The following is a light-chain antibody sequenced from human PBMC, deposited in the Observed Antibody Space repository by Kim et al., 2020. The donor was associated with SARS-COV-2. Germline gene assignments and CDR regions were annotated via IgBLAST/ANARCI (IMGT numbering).Light chain of an antibody. Sequence: SVSPGQTGSNNCSGDKLGDKYACWYQQKPGQSPVLVIYQDSQRPTGIPERFSGSNSGNTATLTISGTQAMDEADYYCQAWDSSTWVFGGGTQLTVL. CDR2: QDS. CDR3: QAWDSSTWV. CDR1: KLGDKY. J-gene: IGLJ3*02. V-gene: IGLV3-1*01.